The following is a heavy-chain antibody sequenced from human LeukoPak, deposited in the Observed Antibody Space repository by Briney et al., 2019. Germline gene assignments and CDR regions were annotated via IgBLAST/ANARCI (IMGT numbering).Heavy chain of an antibody. CDR2: INPNSGGT. Sequence: ASVKVSCKASGYTFTGYYMHWVRQAPGQGLEWMGRINPNSGGTNYAQKFQGRVTMTRDTSISTAYMELSRLRSDDTAVYYCARDPLLTYYYYYGMDVWGQGTTVTVSS. CDR3: ARDPLLTYYYYYGMDV. V-gene: IGHV1-2*06. CDR1: GYTFTGYY. J-gene: IGHJ6*02.